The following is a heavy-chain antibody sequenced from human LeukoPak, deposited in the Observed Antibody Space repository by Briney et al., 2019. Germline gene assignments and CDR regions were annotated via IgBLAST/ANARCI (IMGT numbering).Heavy chain of an antibody. CDR3: ARDSNSGAFDI. D-gene: IGHD6-6*01. CDR1: GYTFTIYY. Sequence: GASVKVSCKASGYTFTIYYMHWVRQAPGQGLEWMGIINPSGGSTSYAQKFQGRVTMTRDTSTSRVYMEVSSLRSEDTAVYYCARDSNSGAFDIWGQGTMVTVSS. V-gene: IGHV1-46*01. J-gene: IGHJ3*02. CDR2: INPSGGST.